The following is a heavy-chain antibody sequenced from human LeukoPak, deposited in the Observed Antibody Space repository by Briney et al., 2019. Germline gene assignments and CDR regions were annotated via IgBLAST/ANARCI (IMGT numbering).Heavy chain of an antibody. V-gene: IGHV3-7*03. CDR1: GITLGIYW. CDR3: ARSGSGYFDY. Sequence: GGSLRLSCAASGITLGIYWMSWVRQAPGKGLEWVANIKQDGSEKYYVDSVRGRFTISRDNAKNSLYLQMNNLRAEDTAVYYCARSGSGYFDYWGQGTLVTVSS. J-gene: IGHJ4*02. CDR2: IKQDGSEK.